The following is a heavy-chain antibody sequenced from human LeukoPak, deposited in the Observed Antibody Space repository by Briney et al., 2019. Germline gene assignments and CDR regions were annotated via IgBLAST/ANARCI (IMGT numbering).Heavy chain of an antibody. CDR1: GGSISSYY. Sequence: SETLSLTCTVSGGSISSYYWSWIRQPPGKGLEWIGSIYDSGSTYYNPSLKSRVTISVDTSKNQFSLKLSSVTAADTAVYYCARDRAQYSSSWYGIWFDSWGQGTLVTVSS. D-gene: IGHD6-13*01. V-gene: IGHV4-59*01. CDR2: IYDSGST. J-gene: IGHJ5*01. CDR3: ARDRAQYSSSWYGIWFDS.